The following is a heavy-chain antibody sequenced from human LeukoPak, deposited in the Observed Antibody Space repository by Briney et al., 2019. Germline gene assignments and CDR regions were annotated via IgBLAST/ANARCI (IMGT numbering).Heavy chain of an antibody. CDR2: IYYSGST. Sequence: SETLSLTCTVSGGSISSYYWSWIRQPPGKGLEWIGHIYYSGSTNYNPSLKSRVTISVDTSKNQFSLKLSSVTAADTAVYYCARHAGHGDVDPLGYWAQGTRATAPS. CDR3: ARHAGHGDVDPLGY. CDR1: GGSISSYY. J-gene: IGHJ4*02. V-gene: IGHV4-59*08. D-gene: IGHD5-12*01.